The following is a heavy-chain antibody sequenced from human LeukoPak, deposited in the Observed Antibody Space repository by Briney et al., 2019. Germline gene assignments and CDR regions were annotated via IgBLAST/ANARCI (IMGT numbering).Heavy chain of an antibody. V-gene: IGHV1-18*01. CDR1: GYTFTNYG. J-gene: IGHJ4*02. CDR3: AREYGTENYY. Sequence: ASVKVSCKASGYTFTNYGVHWVRQAPGQGLEWMAWINTSKGNTEYAQKFQGRVTLTTDTSTSTAYMELRSLRSDDTAVYYCAREYGTENYYWGQGTLVTVSS. D-gene: IGHD1-26*01. CDR2: INTSKGNT.